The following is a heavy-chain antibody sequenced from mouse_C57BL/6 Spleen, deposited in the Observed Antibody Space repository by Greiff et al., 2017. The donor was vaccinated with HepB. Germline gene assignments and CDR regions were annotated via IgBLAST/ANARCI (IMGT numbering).Heavy chain of an antibody. CDR1: GYTFTSYW. V-gene: IGHV1-52*01. CDR3: ARSGGGTPFAY. D-gene: IGHD2-14*01. CDR2: IDPSDSET. Sequence: QVQLQQPGAELVRPGSSVKLSCKASGYTFTSYWMHWVKQRPIQGLEWIGNIDPSDSETHYNQKFKDKATLTVVKSSSTAYMQLSSLTSEDSAVYYCARSGGGTPFAYWGQGTLVTVSA. J-gene: IGHJ3*01.